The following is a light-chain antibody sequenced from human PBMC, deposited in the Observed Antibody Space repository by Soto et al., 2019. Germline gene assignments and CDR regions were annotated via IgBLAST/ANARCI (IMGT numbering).Light chain of an antibody. CDR2: GAS. CDR3: QQYVSSGP. J-gene: IGKJ1*01. Sequence: GLKQSPGTLSLSPGERATLSCRASQSASNNYLAWYQQKPGQAPRLLIYGASNRATGIPDRFSGSGSGTDFTLTISRLEPEDFAVYYCQQYVSSGPFGQRTKAAI. CDR1: QSASNNY. V-gene: IGKV3-20*01.